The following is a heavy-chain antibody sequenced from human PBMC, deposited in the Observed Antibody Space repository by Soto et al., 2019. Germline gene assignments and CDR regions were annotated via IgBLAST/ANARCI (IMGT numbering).Heavy chain of an antibody. Sequence: GGSLRLSCAASGFTFSNDCMSWVRQAPGKGLEWVGRIKSKSDGGTTDYAAPVKGRFTSSRDDSKNTLYLQMNSLKTEDTAVYYCTTDRSYYYGSGTLGFSFAAFDIWGQGTMVTVSS. CDR3: TTDRSYYYGSGTLGFSFAAFDI. J-gene: IGHJ3*02. V-gene: IGHV3-15*01. CDR1: GFTFSNDC. D-gene: IGHD3-10*01. CDR2: IKSKSDGGTT.